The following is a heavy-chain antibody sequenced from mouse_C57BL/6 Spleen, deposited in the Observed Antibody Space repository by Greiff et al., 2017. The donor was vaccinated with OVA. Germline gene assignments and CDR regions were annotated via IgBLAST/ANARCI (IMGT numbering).Heavy chain of an antibody. Sequence: QVQLQQSGAELVKPGASVKISCKASGYAFSSYWMNWVKQRPGKGLEWIGQIYPGDGDTNYNGKFKGKATLTADKSSSTAYMQLSSLTSADSAVYCCARLDGYYGYAMDYWGQGTSVTVSS. CDR3: ARLDGYYGYAMDY. D-gene: IGHD2-3*01. CDR2: IYPGDGDT. J-gene: IGHJ4*01. V-gene: IGHV1-80*01. CDR1: GYAFSSYW.